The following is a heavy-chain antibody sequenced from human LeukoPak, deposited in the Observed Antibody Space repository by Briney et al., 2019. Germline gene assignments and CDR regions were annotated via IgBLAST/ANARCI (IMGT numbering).Heavy chain of an antibody. J-gene: IGHJ5*02. CDR2: IIPIFGTA. CDR1: GGTVSSYA. CDR3: ASGRSPPAAAESLFDP. D-gene: IGHD6-13*01. Sequence: ASVKVSCKASGGTVSSYAISWVRQATGQGLEWMGGIIPIFGTANYAQNFQGRVTITTDESTSTAYMELSSLRSEDTAVYYCASGRSPPAAAESLFDPWGQGTLVTVSS. V-gene: IGHV1-69*05.